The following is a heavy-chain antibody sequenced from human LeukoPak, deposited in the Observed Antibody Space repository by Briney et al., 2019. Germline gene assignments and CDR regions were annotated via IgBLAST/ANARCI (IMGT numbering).Heavy chain of an antibody. J-gene: IGHJ4*02. CDR3: ARGDSSGFLDY. Sequence: ASVKVSCKASGYTFTSYYMHWVRQAPAQGLEWMGIINPSGGSTSYAQKFQGRVTMTRDTSSSTVYMELSSLRSEDTALYYCARGDSSGFLDYWGQGTLVTVSS. CDR2: INPSGGST. V-gene: IGHV1-46*01. CDR1: GYTFTSYY. D-gene: IGHD6-19*01.